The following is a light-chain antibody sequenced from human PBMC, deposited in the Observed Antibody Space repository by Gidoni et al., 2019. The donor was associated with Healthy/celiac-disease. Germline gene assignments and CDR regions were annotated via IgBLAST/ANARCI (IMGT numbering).Light chain of an antibody. J-gene: IGKJ4*01. CDR3: QQSSNLLP. CDR1: QSVSSY. CDR2: DAS. Sequence: EIVLTQSPATLSLSPGEIATLSYSASQSVSSYLAWYQQKPGQAPRLLIYDASNRATGIPARFSGSGSVTDFTLTISSLEPEDFAVYYCQQSSNLLPFGGGTKVEIK. V-gene: IGKV3-11*01.